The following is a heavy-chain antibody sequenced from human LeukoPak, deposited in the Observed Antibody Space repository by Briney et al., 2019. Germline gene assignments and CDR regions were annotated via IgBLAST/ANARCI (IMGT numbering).Heavy chain of an antibody. Sequence: GASVKVSCKASGYTFTGYYMHWVRQAPGQGLEWMGWINPNSGGTNYAQKFQGRVTMTRDTSISTAYMELSRLRSDDTAVYYCARAQLNSGYRLSPCVYWGQGTLVTVSS. V-gene: IGHV1-2*02. CDR2: INPNSGGT. CDR3: ARAQLNSGYRLSPCVY. D-gene: IGHD5-12*01. CDR1: GYTFTGYY. J-gene: IGHJ4*02.